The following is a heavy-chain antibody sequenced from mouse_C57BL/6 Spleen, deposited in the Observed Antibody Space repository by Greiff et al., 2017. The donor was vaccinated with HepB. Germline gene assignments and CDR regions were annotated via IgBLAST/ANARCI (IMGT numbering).Heavy chain of an antibody. CDR3: TRFTTVVGRYYFDY. D-gene: IGHD1-1*01. Sequence: EVKLMESGGGLVQPGGSMKLSCAASGFTFSDAWMDWVRQSPEKGLEWVAEIRNKANNHATYYAESVKGRFTISRDDSKSSVYLQLNSLRAEDTGIYYCTRFTTVVGRYYFDYWGQGTTLTVSS. V-gene: IGHV6-6*01. J-gene: IGHJ2*01. CDR2: IRNKANNHAT. CDR1: GFTFSDAW.